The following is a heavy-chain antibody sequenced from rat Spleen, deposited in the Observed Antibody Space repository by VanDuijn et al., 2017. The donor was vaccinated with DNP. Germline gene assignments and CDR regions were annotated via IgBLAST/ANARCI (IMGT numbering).Heavy chain of an antibody. CDR2: IWAGGIT. J-gene: IGHJ2*01. CDR3: ARSGYNFDY. D-gene: IGHD1-4*01. CDR1: GFSLPSYH. V-gene: IGHV2-43*01. Sequence: VQLKESGPGLVQPSQTLSLTCTVSGFSLPSYHVSWFRQPPGKGLEWMGVIWAGGITAYNSLLKSRLSISRDTSKSQVLLKMNNLQTEDTAMYFCARSGYNFDYWGQGVMVTVSS.